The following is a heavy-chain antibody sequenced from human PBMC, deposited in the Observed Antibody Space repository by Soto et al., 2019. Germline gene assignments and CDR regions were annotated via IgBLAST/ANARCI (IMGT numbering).Heavy chain of an antibody. CDR2: IIPICGTA. D-gene: IGHD2-2*01. V-gene: IGHV1-69*12. J-gene: IGHJ6*02. CDR1: GGTFSSYA. Sequence: QFQLVQSGAEVKKPGSSVKVSCKASGGTFSSYAISWVRQAPGQGLEGMGGIIPICGTANYAQKFQGRVTITADESTSTAYMELSSLRSEDTAVYYCARHVPAAGYYYGMDVWGQGTTVTVSS. CDR3: ARHVPAAGYYYGMDV.